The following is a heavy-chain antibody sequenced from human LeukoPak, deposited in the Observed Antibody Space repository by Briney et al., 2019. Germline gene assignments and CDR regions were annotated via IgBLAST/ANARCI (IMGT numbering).Heavy chain of an antibody. D-gene: IGHD5-24*01. CDR2: IYYSGST. J-gene: IGHJ5*02. CDR3: ARLDDWFDP. Sequence: PSETLSLTCTVSGGSISSYYWSWIRQPPGKGLEWIGYIYYSGSTNYNPSLKSRVTISVDTSKNQFSLKLSSVTAADTAVYYCARLDDWFDPWGQGTLVTVSS. CDR1: GGSISSYY. V-gene: IGHV4-59*08.